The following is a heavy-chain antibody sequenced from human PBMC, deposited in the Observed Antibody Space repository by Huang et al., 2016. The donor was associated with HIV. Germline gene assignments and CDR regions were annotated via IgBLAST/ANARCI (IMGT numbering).Heavy chain of an antibody. CDR2: INPKRGGT. J-gene: IGHJ4*02. CDR1: GYTFTDSN. CDR3: ARDWSFGSSTSPAD. V-gene: IGHV1-2*02. D-gene: IGHD6-6*01. Sequence: QVQLVQSGAEVKNPGASVRVSCKASGYTFTDSNIHWVRQAPGQGLEWMGWINPKRGGTIYAQRLQGRSTMTRDTTISTVHMDLRRIQSDDTAVYFCARDWSFGSSTSPADWGQGTLVTVSS.